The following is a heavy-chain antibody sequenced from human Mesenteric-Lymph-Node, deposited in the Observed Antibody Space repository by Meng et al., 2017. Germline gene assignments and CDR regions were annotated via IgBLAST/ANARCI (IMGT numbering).Heavy chain of an antibody. D-gene: IGHD1-1*01. CDR1: GFTFTDHW. J-gene: IGHJ1*01. CDR2: INPDGSNP. CDR3: TNDRLNH. V-gene: IGHV3-74*02. Sequence: VQWVGSGGGLAQHGGSLRLSCAGSGFTFTDHWMHWGRQGPGKGLVWVSRINPDGSNPTYADSVKGRFTISRDNAKNTVYLQMNSLRAEDTAVYYCTNDRLNHWGQGALVTVSS.